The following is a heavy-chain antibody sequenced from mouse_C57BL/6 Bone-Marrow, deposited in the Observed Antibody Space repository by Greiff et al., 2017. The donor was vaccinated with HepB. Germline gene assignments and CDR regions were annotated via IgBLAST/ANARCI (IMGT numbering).Heavy chain of an antibody. CDR2: IRLKSDNYAT. CDR3: TLTGTYYFDY. J-gene: IGHJ2*01. CDR1: GFTFSNYW. Sequence: EVKLVESGGGLVQPGGSMKLSCVASGFTFSNYWMNWVRQSPEKGLEWVAQIRLKSDNYATHYAESVKGRFTISRDDSKSSVYLQMNNLRAEDTGIYYCTLTGTYYFDYWGQGTTLTVSS. D-gene: IGHD4-1*01. V-gene: IGHV6-3*01.